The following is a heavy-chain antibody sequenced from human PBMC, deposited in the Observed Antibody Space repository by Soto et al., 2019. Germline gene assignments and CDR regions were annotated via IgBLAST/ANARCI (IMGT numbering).Heavy chain of an antibody. Sequence: TLAIAFPVSGGSISCSGYYCSWIRQFPGKGLEWIGYIYYTGTTYYNPSLKSRLTLSVEQSQNPVSLKLSHVTVADMAVYHCAREWRSTANWIDPWGEGTLVTVS. D-gene: IGHD3-16*01. CDR1: GGSISCSGYY. CDR2: IYYTGTT. CDR3: AREWRSTANWIDP. V-gene: IGHV4-31*03. J-gene: IGHJ5*02.